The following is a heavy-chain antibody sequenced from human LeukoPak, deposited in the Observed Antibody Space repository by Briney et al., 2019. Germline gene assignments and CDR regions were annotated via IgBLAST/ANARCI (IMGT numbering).Heavy chain of an antibody. CDR3: AMSPLRYFDSFWRYYYGMDV. V-gene: IGHV3-43*02. J-gene: IGHJ6*02. CDR2: LSGDAVST. Sequence: GGSLRLSCSASGFSFDDYTMHWVRQAPGKGLEWLCLLSGDAVSTHYADSVMGRFTISRDNSKNSLYLQMNSLRSEDTALYYCAMSPLRYFDSFWRYYYGMDVWGQGTTVIVSS. D-gene: IGHD3-9*01. CDR1: GFSFDDYT.